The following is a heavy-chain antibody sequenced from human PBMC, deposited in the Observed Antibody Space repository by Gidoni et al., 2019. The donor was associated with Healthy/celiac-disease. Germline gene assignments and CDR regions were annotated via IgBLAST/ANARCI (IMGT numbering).Heavy chain of an antibody. CDR1: GRSFRGSY. J-gene: IGHJ6*02. D-gene: IGHD5-12*01. V-gene: IGHV4-34*01. Sequence: LSFTCAVYGRSFRGSYWIWIRQPPGKGLEGLGEINHRGRTNYNPDLKSGETISVETSKNKCSLKLSSVTAGDTDVYYWARGVDMEVWDYYYGMDVWGQGTTVTVSS. CDR2: INHRGRT. CDR3: ARGVDMEVWDYYYGMDV.